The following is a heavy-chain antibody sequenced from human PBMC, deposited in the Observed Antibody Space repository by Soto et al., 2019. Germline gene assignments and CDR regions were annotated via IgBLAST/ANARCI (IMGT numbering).Heavy chain of an antibody. CDR3: ARDARRSQVAYYYMDV. D-gene: IGHD2-15*01. CDR2: IYYSGST. CDR1: GGSISSYY. V-gene: IGHV4-59*12. J-gene: IGHJ6*03. Sequence: SETLSLTCTVSGGSISSYYWSWIRQPPGKGLEWIGYIYYSGSTNYNPSLKSRVTISVDTSKNQFSLKLSSVTAADTAVYYCARDARRSQVAYYYMDVWGKGTTVTVSS.